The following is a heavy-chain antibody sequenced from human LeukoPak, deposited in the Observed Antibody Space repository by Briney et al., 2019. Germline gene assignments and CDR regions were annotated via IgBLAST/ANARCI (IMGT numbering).Heavy chain of an antibody. D-gene: IGHD2-15*01. CDR1: GGSFSGYY. V-gene: IGHV4-34*01. Sequence: SETLSLTCAVYGGSFSGYYWSWIRQPPGKGLEWIGEINHSGSTNYNPSLKSRVTISVDTSKNQFSLKLSSVTAADTAVYYCARGEKPDIVVVVAATRFDYWGQGTLVTVSS. J-gene: IGHJ4*02. CDR3: ARGEKPDIVVVVAATRFDY. CDR2: INHSGST.